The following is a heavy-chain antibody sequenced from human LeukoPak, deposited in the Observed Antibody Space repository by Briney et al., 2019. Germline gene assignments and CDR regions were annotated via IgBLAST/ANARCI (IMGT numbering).Heavy chain of an antibody. D-gene: IGHD3-10*01. V-gene: IGHV1-8*01. CDR3: ARESPKWFGELLRPFDY. Sequence: ASVKVSCKASGYTFTSYDINWVRQATGQGLEWMGWMNPNSGNTGYAQKFQGRVTMTRDTSTSTVYMELSSLRSEDTAVYYCARESPKWFGELLRPFDYWGQGTLVTVSS. CDR2: MNPNSGNT. J-gene: IGHJ4*02. CDR1: GYTFTSYD.